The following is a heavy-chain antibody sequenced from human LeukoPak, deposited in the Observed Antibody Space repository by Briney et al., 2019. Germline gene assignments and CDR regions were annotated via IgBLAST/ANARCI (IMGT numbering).Heavy chain of an antibody. J-gene: IGHJ4*02. CDR2: INTDSSDI. V-gene: IGHV3-11*06. CDR3: ARDTFQPGLIDS. CDR1: GFTFSDYY. D-gene: IGHD2-2*01. Sequence: GGSLRLSCAASGFTFSDYYMSWIRQAPGKGLEWVSYINTDSSDIHYAGSVKGRFTISRDNARNTLYLQLSSLRAEDSGVYYCARDTFQPGLIDSWGQGTLVTVSS.